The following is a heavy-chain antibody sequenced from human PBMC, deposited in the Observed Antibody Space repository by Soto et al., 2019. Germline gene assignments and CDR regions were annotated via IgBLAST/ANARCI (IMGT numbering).Heavy chain of an antibody. D-gene: IGHD6-6*01. CDR1: GGSISSSSYY. Sequence: SETLSLTCTVSGGSISSSSYYWGWIRQPPGKGLEWIGNIYYSGSASYNPSLKSRVTISVDTSKNQFSLKLSSVTAADTAVYYCARERPDGARLDPWGQGTLVTVSS. CDR2: IYYSGSA. V-gene: IGHV4-39*07. J-gene: IGHJ5*02. CDR3: ARERPDGARLDP.